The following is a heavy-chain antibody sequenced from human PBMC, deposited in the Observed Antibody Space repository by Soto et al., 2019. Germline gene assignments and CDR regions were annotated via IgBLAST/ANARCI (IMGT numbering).Heavy chain of an antibody. V-gene: IGHV2-5*02. CDR3: AHFQSNCYFDY. J-gene: IGHJ4*02. Sequence: QITLKESGPTLVKPTQTLTLTCTLSGFSLSTSGVGVGWIRQPPGKALEWLALIYWDDDKRYSPSLKSRLTITKDTSKNQVVLTMTNVDPVDTATYYCAHFQSNCYFDYLGQGTLVTVSS. CDR1: GFSLSTSGVG. CDR2: IYWDDDK.